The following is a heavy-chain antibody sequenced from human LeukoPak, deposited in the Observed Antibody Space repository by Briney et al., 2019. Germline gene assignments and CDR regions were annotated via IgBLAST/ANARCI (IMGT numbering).Heavy chain of an antibody. D-gene: IGHD3-16*01. V-gene: IGHV3-33*06. CDR1: GLTFSNYA. CDR2: IWYDGNNK. CDR3: AKSPAGGSAEAGLIDY. Sequence: GGSLRLSCTASGLTFSNYAMHWVRQAPGKGLEWVALIWYDGNNKYYADSVKGRFTISRDNSKTTLYLQMSSLRADDTAVYYCAKSPAGGSAEAGLIDYWGQGTRVTVSS. J-gene: IGHJ4*02.